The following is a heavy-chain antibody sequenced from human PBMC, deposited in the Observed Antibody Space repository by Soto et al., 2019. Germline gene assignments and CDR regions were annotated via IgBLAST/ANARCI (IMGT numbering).Heavy chain of an antibody. Sequence: PGGSLRLSCAVSGLSFGTYWMIWVGQAPGKGLEWLASIKQDGSERYYLDSVKGRFTISRDNAKDSLSLQMNSLSGEDTAFYYCARDVGPITIFGEALSGYFDFWGQGTLVTVSS. CDR3: ARDVGPITIFGEALSGYFDF. V-gene: IGHV3-7*03. J-gene: IGHJ4*02. D-gene: IGHD3-3*01. CDR2: IKQDGSER. CDR1: GLSFGTYW.